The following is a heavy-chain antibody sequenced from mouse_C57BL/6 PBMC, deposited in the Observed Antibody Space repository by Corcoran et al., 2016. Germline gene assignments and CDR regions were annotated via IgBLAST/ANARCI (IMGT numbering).Heavy chain of an antibody. CDR1: GYTFTDYY. CDR3: AILFLYYAMDY. D-gene: IGHD6-1*01. Sequence: EVQLQQSGPELVKPGASVKISCKASGYTFTDYYMNWVKQSHGKSLEWIGDINPNNGGTSYNQKFKGKATLTVDKSSSTAYMELRSLTSEDSAVYYCAILFLYYAMDYWGQGTSVTVSS. J-gene: IGHJ4*01. CDR2: INPNNGGT. V-gene: IGHV1-26*01.